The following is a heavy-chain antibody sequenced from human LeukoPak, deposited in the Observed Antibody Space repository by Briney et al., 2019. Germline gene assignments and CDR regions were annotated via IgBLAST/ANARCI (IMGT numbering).Heavy chain of an antibody. D-gene: IGHD5-18*01. V-gene: IGHV3-23*01. Sequence: GGSLRLSCAASGFTFSSYAMSWVRQAPGKGLEWVSAISGSGGSTYYADSVKGRFTISRDNSKNTLYLQMNSLRAEDMAVYYCAKGRGYSYGLDYWGQGTLVTVSS. CDR3: AKGRGYSYGLDY. J-gene: IGHJ4*02. CDR2: ISGSGGST. CDR1: GFTFSSYA.